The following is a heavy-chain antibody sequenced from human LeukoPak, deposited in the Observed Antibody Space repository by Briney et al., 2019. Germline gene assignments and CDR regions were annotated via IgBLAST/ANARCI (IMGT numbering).Heavy chain of an antibody. J-gene: IGHJ4*02. CDR2: FCLGRHT. Sequence: ASETLSLTCTVSGDSVTNDFCWGWVRQPPGKELEWIGSFCLGRHTYYRPSLKSRVTISVDTSKNQFSLNLNSVTAADTAVYYCARWASISREPGGFFDHWGQGTLVTVSS. D-gene: IGHD1-14*01. CDR3: ARWASISREPGGFFDH. V-gene: IGHV4-38-2*02. CDR1: GDSVTNDFC.